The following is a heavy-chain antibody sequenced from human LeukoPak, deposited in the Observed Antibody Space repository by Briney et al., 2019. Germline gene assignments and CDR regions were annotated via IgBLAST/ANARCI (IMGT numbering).Heavy chain of an antibody. Sequence: GGSLRLSCAASGFTFSNAWMSWVRQAPGKGLEWVGRIKSKTDGGTTDYAAPVKGRFTISRDDSKNTLSLQMNSLKTEDTAVYYCTTGPQYYYDSSGSVDYFDYWGQGTLVTVSS. D-gene: IGHD3-22*01. V-gene: IGHV3-15*01. J-gene: IGHJ4*02. CDR1: GFTFSNAW. CDR2: IKSKTDGGTT. CDR3: TTGPQYYYDSSGSVDYFDY.